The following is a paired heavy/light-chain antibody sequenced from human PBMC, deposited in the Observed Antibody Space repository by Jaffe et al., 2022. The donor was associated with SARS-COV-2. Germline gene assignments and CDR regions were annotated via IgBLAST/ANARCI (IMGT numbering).Heavy chain of an antibody. D-gene: IGHD3-3*01. CDR3: ATALFEWCLADT. J-gene: IGHJ4*02. CDR1: GFTFSSYW. CDR2: IKKDGSEK. Sequence: EVQLVESGGDLVQPGGSLRLSCAASGFTFSSYWMIWVRQAPGKGLEWVANIKKDGSEKYYVDSVKGRFTISRDNAKNSLYLQMNSLRAEDTAVYYCATALFEWCLADTWGQGTLVTVSS. V-gene: IGHV3-7*01.
Light chain of an antibody. CDR3: HQYHNIPFT. CDR2: WAS. Sequence: DIVMTQSPDSLAVSLGERATINCKSSQSVLYSPNNKHYLAWYQQTPGQPPKLLIYWASTRESGVPDRFSGSGSGTDFTLTISSLQAEDVAVYYCHQYHNIPFTFGQGTKLEIK. CDR1: QSVLYSPNNKHY. J-gene: IGKJ2*01. V-gene: IGKV4-1*01.